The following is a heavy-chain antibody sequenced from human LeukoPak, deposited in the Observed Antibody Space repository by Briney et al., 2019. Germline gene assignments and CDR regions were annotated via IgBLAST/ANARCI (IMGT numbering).Heavy chain of an antibody. CDR1: GYTFTGYY. CDR3: ARDYGDYVSWFDP. J-gene: IGHJ5*02. V-gene: IGHV1-2*02. D-gene: IGHD4-17*01. Sequence: ASVKVSCKASGYTFTGYYMHWVRQAPGQGLEWMGWINPNSDGTNSAQKFQGRVTMTRDTSISTVYMELTRLRSDDTAVYYCARDYGDYVSWFDPWGQGTLVTVSS. CDR2: INPNSDGT.